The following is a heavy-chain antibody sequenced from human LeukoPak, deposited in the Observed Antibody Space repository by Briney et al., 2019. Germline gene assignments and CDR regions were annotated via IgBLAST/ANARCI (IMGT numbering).Heavy chain of an antibody. J-gene: IGHJ4*02. Sequence: SETLSLTCTVSGGSISSGGYYWSWIRQPPGKGLEWIGYIYHSGSTYYNPSLESRVTISVDRSKNQFSLKLSSVTAADTAVYYCARERGHTKYWGQGTLVTVSS. D-gene: IGHD5-18*01. CDR1: GGSISSGGYY. CDR2: IYHSGST. V-gene: IGHV4-30-2*01. CDR3: ARERGHTKY.